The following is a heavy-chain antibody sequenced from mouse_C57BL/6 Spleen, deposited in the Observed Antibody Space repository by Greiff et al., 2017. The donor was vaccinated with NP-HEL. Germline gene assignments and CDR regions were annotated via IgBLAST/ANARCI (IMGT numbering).Heavy chain of an antibody. CDR1: GYTFTSYW. J-gene: IGHJ2*01. D-gene: IGHD2-4*01. V-gene: IGHV1-69*01. Sequence: VQLQQSGAELVMPGASVKLSCKASGYTFTSYWMHWVKQRPGQGLEWIGEIDPSDSYTNYNQKFKGKSTLTVDKSSSTAYMQLSSLTSEDSAVYYCARSGRLRRHFDYWGQGTTLTVSS. CDR3: ARSGRLRRHFDY. CDR2: IDPSDSYT.